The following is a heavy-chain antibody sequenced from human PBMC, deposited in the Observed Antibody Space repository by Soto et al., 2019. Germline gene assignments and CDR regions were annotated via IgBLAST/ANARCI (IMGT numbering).Heavy chain of an antibody. J-gene: IGHJ3*02. V-gene: IGHV3-21*01. CDR3: ATWRDFDI. Sequence: GGSLRISCAAPGFTFSSYSMNWVRQAPGKGLEWVSSISSSSSYIYYADSVKGRFTISRDNAKNSLYLQMNSLRAEDTAVYYCATWRDFDIWGQGTMVTVSS. CDR2: ISSSSSYI. CDR1: GFTFSSYS.